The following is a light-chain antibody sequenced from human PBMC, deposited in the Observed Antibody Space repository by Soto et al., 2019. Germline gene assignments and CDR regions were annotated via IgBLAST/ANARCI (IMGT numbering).Light chain of an antibody. CDR2: GAS. J-gene: IGKJ5*01. CDR3: QQYGSPIT. V-gene: IGKV3-20*01. CDR1: QSVSSSY. Sequence: EIVLTQSPGTLSLSPGERATLSCRASQSVSSSYLAWYQQKPGQAPRLLIYGASSRATGIPDRFSGSGSGTEFTVTISRLEPEDFAVYYCQQYGSPITFGQGTRLEIK.